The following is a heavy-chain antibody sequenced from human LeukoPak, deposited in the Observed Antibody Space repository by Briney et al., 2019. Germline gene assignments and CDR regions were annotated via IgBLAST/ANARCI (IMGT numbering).Heavy chain of an antibody. D-gene: IGHD3-10*01. V-gene: IGHV3-21*03. CDR3: TTERRYGPGFDY. J-gene: IGHJ4*02. CDR1: GFTLSTYS. Sequence: GGSLRLSCAASGFTLSTYSLNWVRQAPGKGLEWVSSISSSSSYIYYADSVKGRFTISRDNAKNSLYLQMNSLKTEDTAVYYCTTERRYGPGFDYWGQGTLVTVSS. CDR2: ISSSSSYI.